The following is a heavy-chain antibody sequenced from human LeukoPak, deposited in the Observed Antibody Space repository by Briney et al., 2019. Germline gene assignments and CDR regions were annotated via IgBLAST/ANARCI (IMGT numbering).Heavy chain of an antibody. CDR1: GFTFSSYG. CDR3: VFGSGIDY. CDR2: ISYDGSNK. Sequence: GRSLRLSCAASGFTFSSYGMHWVRQAPGKGLEWVAVISYDGSNKYYADSVKGRFTISRDNSKNTLYLQMNSLRAEDTAVYYCVFGSGIDYWGQRTLVTVSS. D-gene: IGHD3-10*01. J-gene: IGHJ4*02. V-gene: IGHV3-30*03.